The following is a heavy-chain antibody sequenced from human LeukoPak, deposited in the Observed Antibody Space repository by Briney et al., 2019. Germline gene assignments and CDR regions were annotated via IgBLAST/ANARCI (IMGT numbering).Heavy chain of an antibody. CDR1: GGTFSGYV. V-gene: IGHV1-69*05. CDR2: IIPIFDTT. D-gene: IGHD6-13*01. J-gene: IGHJ4*02. Sequence: ASVKVSCKASGGTFSGYVLSWVRQAPGQGLEWMGRIIPIFDTTNYAQKFQGRVTITTDESTSTAYMELSSLRSEDTAVYYCARHPAGGIGMVPPYYFDYWGQGTLVTVSS. CDR3: ARHPAGGIGMVPPYYFDY.